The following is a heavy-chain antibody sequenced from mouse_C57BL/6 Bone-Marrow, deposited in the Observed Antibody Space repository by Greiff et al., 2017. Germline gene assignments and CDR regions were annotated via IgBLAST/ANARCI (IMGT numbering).Heavy chain of an antibody. Sequence: QVQLQQPGAELVKPGASVKMSCKASGYTFTSYWITWVKQRPGKGLEWLGDIYPGSGSTNYNEKMKSKATLTVDTSSSTAYMQLSSLTSEDSAVYYCASDGYFPWFAYWGQGTLVTVSA. CDR3: ASDGYFPWFAY. CDR1: GYTFTSYW. J-gene: IGHJ3*01. D-gene: IGHD2-3*01. V-gene: IGHV1-55*01. CDR2: IYPGSGST.